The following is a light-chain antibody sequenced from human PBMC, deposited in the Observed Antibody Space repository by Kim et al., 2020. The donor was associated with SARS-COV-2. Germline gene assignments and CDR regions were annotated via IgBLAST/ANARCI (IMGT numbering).Light chain of an antibody. CDR2: AAS. CDR3: QQSYSTPLT. V-gene: IGKV1-39*01. J-gene: IGKJ4*01. CDR1: QSISSS. Sequence: DIQMTQSPSSLSASVGDRVTITCRASQSISSSLNWYQQKPGKAPNLLIYAASSLQSGVPSRFSGSGSGTDFTLTISSLQPEDFATYYCQQSYSTPLTFGGRTKVDIK.